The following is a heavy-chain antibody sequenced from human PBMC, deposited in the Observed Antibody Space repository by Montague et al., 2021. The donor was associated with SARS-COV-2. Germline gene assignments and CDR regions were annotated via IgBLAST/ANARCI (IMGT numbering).Heavy chain of an antibody. CDR1: GLIVASNY. J-gene: IGHJ5*02. Sequence: SLRLSCATPGLIVASNYMSWVRQAPGKGLEWVSIMYSAGNTYYADSVKGRFSISRDNSKNTLYLQMNSLRPEDTAVYYCVGRDGYTPSWGQGTLVTVSS. D-gene: IGHD5-24*01. V-gene: IGHV3-53*05. CDR2: MYSAGNT. CDR3: VGRDGYTPS.